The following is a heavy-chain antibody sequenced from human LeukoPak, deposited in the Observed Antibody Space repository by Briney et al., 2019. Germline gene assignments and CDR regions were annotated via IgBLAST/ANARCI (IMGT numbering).Heavy chain of an antibody. CDR1: GFTFSSYA. CDR3: ARVSWYGGDY. V-gene: IGHV3-64*01. Sequence: GGSLRLSCAASGFTFSSYAMHWVRQAPGKGLEYVSAISSNGGSTYYANSVKGRFTISRDNSKNTLYLQMGSLRAEDMAVYYCARVSWYGGDYRGQGTLVTVSS. J-gene: IGHJ4*02. CDR2: ISSNGGST. D-gene: IGHD6-13*01.